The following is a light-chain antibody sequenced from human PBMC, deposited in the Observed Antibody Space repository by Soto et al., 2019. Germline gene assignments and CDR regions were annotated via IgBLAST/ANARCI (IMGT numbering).Light chain of an antibody. V-gene: IGLV2-14*03. CDR3: SSYTSSSLHV. CDR2: DVS. CDR1: SSDVGGYNY. Sequence: QSVLTQPASVSGSPGQSITISCTGTSSDVGGYNYVSWYQQHPGKAPKLMLYDVSNRPSGVSNRFSGSKSGNTASLTISGLQAEDEADYYCSSYTSSSLHVFGTGTKVTVL. J-gene: IGLJ1*01.